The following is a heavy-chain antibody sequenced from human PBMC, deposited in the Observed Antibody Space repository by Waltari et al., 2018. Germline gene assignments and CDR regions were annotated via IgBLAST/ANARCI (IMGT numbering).Heavy chain of an antibody. CDR1: GGSISSSSYY. CDR3: ARQDGKLEPYLDY. Sequence: QLQLQESGPGLVKPSETLSLTCTVSGGSISSSSYYWGWIRQPTGKGLEWIGSIYYSGSTYYNPSLKIRVTISVDTSKNQFSLKLSSVTAADTAVYYCARQDGKLEPYLDYWGQGTLVTVSS. J-gene: IGHJ4*02. V-gene: IGHV4-39*01. D-gene: IGHD1-1*01. CDR2: IYYSGST.